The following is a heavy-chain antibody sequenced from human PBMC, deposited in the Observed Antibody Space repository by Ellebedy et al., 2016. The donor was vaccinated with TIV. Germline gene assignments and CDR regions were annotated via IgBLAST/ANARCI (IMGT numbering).Heavy chain of an antibody. J-gene: IGHJ5*02. CDR2: INHSGST. V-gene: IGHV4-34*01. D-gene: IGHD2-2*01. Sequence: SETLSLTCAVYGGSFSGYYWSWIRQPPGKGLEWIGEINHSGSTNYNPSLKSRVTISVDTSKNQFSLKLSSVTAADTAVYYCARRCSSTSCYGNNWFDPWGQGTLVTVSS. CDR1: GGSFSGYY. CDR3: ARRCSSTSCYGNNWFDP.